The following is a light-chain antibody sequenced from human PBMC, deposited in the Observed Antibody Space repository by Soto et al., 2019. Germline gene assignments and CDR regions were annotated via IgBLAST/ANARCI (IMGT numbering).Light chain of an antibody. CDR1: SSDVGGYNY. Sequence: QSVLTQPASVSGCPGQSITISCTGRSSDVGGYNYVSWYQQHPGKAPTFMIYEVSRRPSGVSNRFSGSKSGNTASLTVSGLQAEDEADYYCSSYTTSNTYVFGTGTKVTVL. CDR3: SSYTTSNTYV. V-gene: IGLV2-14*01. CDR2: EVS. J-gene: IGLJ1*01.